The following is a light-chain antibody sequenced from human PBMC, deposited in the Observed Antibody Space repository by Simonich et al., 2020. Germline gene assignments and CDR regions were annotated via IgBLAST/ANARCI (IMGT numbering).Light chain of an antibody. V-gene: IGKV2-28*01. CDR3: MQGTHWPPWT. Sequence: DIVMTQSPLSLPVTPGEPASISCRSSESLLHSNGYNYLDWYRQKPGQSPQLLIYLGANRASGVPDRFSGSGSGTDFTLKISRVEAEDVGVYYCMQGTHWPPWTFGQGTKVEIK. CDR1: ESLLHSNGYNY. J-gene: IGKJ1*01. CDR2: LGA.